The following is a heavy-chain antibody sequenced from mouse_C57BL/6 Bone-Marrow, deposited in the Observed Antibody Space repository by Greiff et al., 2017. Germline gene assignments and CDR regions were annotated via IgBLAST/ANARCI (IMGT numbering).Heavy chain of an antibody. J-gene: IGHJ3*01. D-gene: IGHD2-4*01. CDR3: ALYDYDEAWFAY. CDR2: IDPSDSYT. CDR1: GYTFTSYW. Sequence: QVQLQQPGAELVMPGASVKLSCKASGYTFTSYWMHWVKQRPGQGLEWIGEIDPSDSYTNYNQKFKGKSTLTVDNSSSTAYMQLSSLTSEDSAVYYCALYDYDEAWFAYWGQGTLVTVSA. V-gene: IGHV1-69*01.